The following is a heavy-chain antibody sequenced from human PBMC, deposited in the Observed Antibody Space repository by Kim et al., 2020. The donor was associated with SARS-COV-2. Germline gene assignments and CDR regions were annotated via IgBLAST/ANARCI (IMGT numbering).Heavy chain of an antibody. J-gene: IGHJ6*02. D-gene: IGHD4-17*01. Sequence: SETLSLTCTVSGGSISSGGYYWSWIRQHPGKGLEWIGYIYYSGSTYYNPSLKSRVTISVDTSKNQFSLKLSSVTAADTAVYYCARGHYGDYDYYYYYGMDVWGQGTTVTVSS. V-gene: IGHV4-31*03. CDR2: IYYSGST. CDR1: GGSISSGGYY. CDR3: ARGHYGDYDYYYYYGMDV.